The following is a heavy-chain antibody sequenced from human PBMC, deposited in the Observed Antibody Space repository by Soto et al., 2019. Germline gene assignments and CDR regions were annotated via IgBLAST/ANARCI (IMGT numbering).Heavy chain of an antibody. CDR1: GFTFSSYA. D-gene: IGHD6-19*01. V-gene: IGHV3-23*01. CDR2: ISGSGGST. Sequence: EVQLLESGGGLVQPGGSLRLSCAASGFTFSSYAMSWVRQAPGKGLEWDSAISGSGGSTYNADSVKGRFTISRDNSKNTLYLQLNSLRAEDTAVYYCAKEGPNFGGWPIDYWGQGTLVTVSS. J-gene: IGHJ4*02. CDR3: AKEGPNFGGWPIDY.